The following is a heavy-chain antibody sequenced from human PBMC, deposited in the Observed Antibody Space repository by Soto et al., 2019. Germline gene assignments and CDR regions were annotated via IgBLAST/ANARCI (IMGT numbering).Heavy chain of an antibody. V-gene: IGHV3-33*01. D-gene: IGHD6-13*01. J-gene: IGHJ6*02. CDR1: GFTFSSYG. CDR3: ARGHSSSWFYYYYGTDV. CDR2: IWYDGSNK. Sequence: GGSLRLSCAASGFTFSSYGMHLVRQAPGKGLEWVAFIWYDGSNKYYADSVEGRFTISRDNSKNTVYLQMNSLRAEDTAVYYCARGHSSSWFYYYYGTDVWGQGTTVTVSS.